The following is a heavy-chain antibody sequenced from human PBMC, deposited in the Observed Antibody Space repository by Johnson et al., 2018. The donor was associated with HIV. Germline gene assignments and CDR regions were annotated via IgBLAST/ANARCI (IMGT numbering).Heavy chain of an antibody. V-gene: IGHV3-15*01. D-gene: IGHD1-7*01. CDR3: TTEGNWNYGQGAFDV. J-gene: IGHJ3*01. Sequence: VQLVESGGGVVRPGRSLRLSCAASGFSFSNAWMSWVRQAPGKGLEWVGRIKSKPDGGTTDYAAPVKGRFTISRDDSENKRYLQMKSRNTEEAAVYYCTTEGNWNYGQGAFDVWGQGTTVTVSS. CDR1: GFSFSNAW. CDR2: IKSKPDGGTT.